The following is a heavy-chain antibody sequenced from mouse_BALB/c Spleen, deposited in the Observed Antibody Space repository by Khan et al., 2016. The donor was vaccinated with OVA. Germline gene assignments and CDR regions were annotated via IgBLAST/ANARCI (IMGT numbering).Heavy chain of an antibody. D-gene: IGHD2-4*01. CDR3: ARNYDYDECLAY. J-gene: IGHJ3*01. CDR1: GFSLNYYG. Sequence: VQLQQSGPGLVQPSQSLSITCTVSGFSLNYYGVHWVRQSPGKGLEWLGVIWSGGSTDYNAPFISRLSISKDNSKSQVFFKMNSLQSNDTAIYYCARNYDYDECLAYWGQGTLVTVSA. CDR2: IWSGGST. V-gene: IGHV2-2*03.